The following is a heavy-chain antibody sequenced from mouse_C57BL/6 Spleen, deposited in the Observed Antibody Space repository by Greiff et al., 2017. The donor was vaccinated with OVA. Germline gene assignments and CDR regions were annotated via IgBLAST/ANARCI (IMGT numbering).Heavy chain of an antibody. Sequence: QVQLKQPGAELVKPGASVKLSCKASGYTFTSYWMHWVKQRPGRGLEWIGRIDPNSGGTKYNEKFKSKATLTVDKPSSTAYMQLSSLTSEDSAVYYGARGNTGVAGGYYFDYWGQGTTLTVSS. CDR1: GYTFTSYW. CDR2: IDPNSGGT. V-gene: IGHV1-72*01. J-gene: IGHJ2*01. CDR3: ARGNTGVAGGYYFDY. D-gene: IGHD1-1*01.